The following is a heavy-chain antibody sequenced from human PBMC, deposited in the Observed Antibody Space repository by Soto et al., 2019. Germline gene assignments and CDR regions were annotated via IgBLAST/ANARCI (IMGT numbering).Heavy chain of an antibody. Sequence: QVQLVESGGGVGQPGRSLRLFCAASGFTLSSYSLHWVRQSPGKGLEWVAAISSDGTEKHYADSVKGRFTISRDNSKNTLSLHLTSLRTEDTAVYYCARMFGFSYGPANRGMDVWGQGTTVTVSS. J-gene: IGHJ6*02. CDR2: ISSDGTEK. D-gene: IGHD5-18*01. CDR1: GFTLSSYS. CDR3: ARMFGFSYGPANRGMDV. V-gene: IGHV3-30*04.